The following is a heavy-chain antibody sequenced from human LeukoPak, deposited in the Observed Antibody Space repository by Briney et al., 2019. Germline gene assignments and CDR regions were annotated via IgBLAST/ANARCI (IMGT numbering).Heavy chain of an antibody. J-gene: IGHJ4*02. V-gene: IGHV3-20*04. CDR1: GFTFDDYA. D-gene: IGHD5-12*01. CDR2: INWNGGST. CDR3: ARGPSGYHNT. Sequence: PGRSLRLSCAVSGFTFDDYAMHWVRQAPGKGLEWVSGINWNGGSTGYADSVKGRFTISRDNAKNSLYLQMNSLRAEDTALYYCARGPSGYHNTGGQGTLVTVSS.